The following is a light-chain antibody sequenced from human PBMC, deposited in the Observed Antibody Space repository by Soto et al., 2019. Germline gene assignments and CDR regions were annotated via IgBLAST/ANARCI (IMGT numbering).Light chain of an antibody. CDR2: QAS. V-gene: IGKV1-5*03. J-gene: IGKJ3*01. Sequence: DIQMTQSPSTLSASVGDRVAITCRASQSISNSLAWYQQKSGKPPKLLICQASTLQSGIPSTSSGSGSGTEFTLTINSLQPDAFPNSYCQHYKSYPSTYGPGTQVDIK. CDR1: QSISNS. CDR3: QHYKSYPST.